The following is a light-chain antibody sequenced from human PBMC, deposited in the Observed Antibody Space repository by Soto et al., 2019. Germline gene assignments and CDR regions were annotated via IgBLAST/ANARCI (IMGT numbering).Light chain of an antibody. Sequence: QSALTQPASVYGSPGQSITISCTGTSSDVGDYKYVSWYQQHPDKAPKLIIFVNSNRPSGVSNRFSGSKSGNTASLTISGLQAEDEADYYCSSYTSSDTPYVFGTGTKLTVL. CDR2: VNS. V-gene: IGLV2-14*01. CDR1: SSDVGDYKY. CDR3: SSYTSSDTPYV. J-gene: IGLJ1*01.